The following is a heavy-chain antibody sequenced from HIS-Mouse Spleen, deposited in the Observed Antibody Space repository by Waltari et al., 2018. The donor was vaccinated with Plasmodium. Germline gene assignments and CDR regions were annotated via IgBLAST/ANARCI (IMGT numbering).Heavy chain of an antibody. Sequence: QVKLVQSGAEVKKPETTAKVSSKASGYTFTNYGISWVRQATGQGLEWMGWISPYNGNTHFAQKLQGRVTMTTDTSTSTAYMELRSLRSDDTAVYYCARGSAGDAFDIWGQGTMVTVSS. J-gene: IGHJ3*02. CDR1: GYTFTNYG. V-gene: IGHV1-18*01. D-gene: IGHD6-19*01. CDR3: ARGSAGDAFDI. CDR2: ISPYNGNT.